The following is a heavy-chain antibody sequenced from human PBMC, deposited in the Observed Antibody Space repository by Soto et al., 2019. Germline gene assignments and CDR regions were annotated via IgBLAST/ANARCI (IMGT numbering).Heavy chain of an antibody. CDR2: IYYSGST. D-gene: IGHD5-18*01. CDR3: ARSIQPMGDFAY. V-gene: IGHV4-59*01. J-gene: IGHJ4*02. Sequence: SETLSLTCTVSGGSISSYYWSWIRQPPGKGLEWIGYIYYSGSTNYNPSLKSRVTISVDTSKNQFSLKLSSVTAADTAVYYCARSIQPMGDFAYWARGTLVTVSA. CDR1: GGSISSYY.